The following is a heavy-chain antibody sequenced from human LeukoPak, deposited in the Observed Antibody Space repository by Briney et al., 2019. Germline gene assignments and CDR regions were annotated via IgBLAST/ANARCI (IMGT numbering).Heavy chain of an antibody. Sequence: GGSLRLSCAASGFTFSSYWMIWIRQAPGKGLEWVSYISSSGSTIYYADSVKGRFTISRDNAKNSLYLQMNSLRAEDTAVYYCARDQRWLPGWHAFDIWGQGTMVTVSS. CDR2: ISSSGSTI. V-gene: IGHV3-48*04. D-gene: IGHD5-24*01. J-gene: IGHJ3*02. CDR3: ARDQRWLPGWHAFDI. CDR1: GFTFSSYW.